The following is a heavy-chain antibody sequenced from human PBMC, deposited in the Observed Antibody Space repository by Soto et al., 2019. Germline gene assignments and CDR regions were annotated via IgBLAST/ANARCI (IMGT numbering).Heavy chain of an antibody. CDR1: GHTFSTYG. CDR2: ISPNNGNT. D-gene: IGHD6-19*01. V-gene: IGHV1-18*01. J-gene: IGHJ3*01. CDR3: AGGSEERWLDFDAFDF. Sequence: QVQLVQSGPEVKKPGASVTVSCKASGHTFSTYGINWLRQAPGQGLEWMGWISPNNGNTNYAQKFQGRATLTTNTSPTTVYMELRSLRSDDTAVYYSAGGSEERWLDFDAFDFWGQGTMVTFAS.